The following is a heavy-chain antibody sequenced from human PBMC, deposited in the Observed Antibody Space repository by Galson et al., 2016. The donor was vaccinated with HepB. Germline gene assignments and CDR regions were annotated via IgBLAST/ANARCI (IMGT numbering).Heavy chain of an antibody. Sequence: SETLSLTCTVSGGSISNYSWSWIRQPPGKGLEWISYIYYTGNTNYNPSLKSRVTISVDTSKNQFSLNLTSVTAADTAVYYCARDRGSFRNWGQGTLVTVSS. V-gene: IGHV4-59*01. CDR2: IYYTGNT. CDR3: ARDRGSFRN. J-gene: IGHJ4*02. CDR1: GGSISNYS. D-gene: IGHD1-26*01.